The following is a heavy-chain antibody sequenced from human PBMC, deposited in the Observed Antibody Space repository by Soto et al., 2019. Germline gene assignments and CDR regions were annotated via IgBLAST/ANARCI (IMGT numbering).Heavy chain of an antibody. D-gene: IGHD3-16*02. CDR1: GFTFSSYS. J-gene: IGHJ5*02. CDR2: ISSSSSTI. CDR3: ARDWSSRAPNWFDP. V-gene: IGHV3-48*02. Sequence: HPGGSLRLSCAASGFTFSSYSMNWVRQAPGKGLEWVSYISSSSSTIYYADSVKGRFTISRDNAKNSLYLQMNSLRDEDTAVYYCARDWSSRAPNWFDPWGQGTLVTVSS.